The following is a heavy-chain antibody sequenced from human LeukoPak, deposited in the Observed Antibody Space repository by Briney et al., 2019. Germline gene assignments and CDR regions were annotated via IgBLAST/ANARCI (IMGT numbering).Heavy chain of an antibody. CDR2: MNPNSGNT. J-gene: IGHJ4*02. D-gene: IGHD6-6*01. V-gene: IGHV1-8*01. Sequence: GASVKVSCKASGYTFTSYDMNWVRQATGQGLEWLGWMNPNSGNTGYAQNFQGRVTMTMNTSITTAYMELSSLRSEDTAVYYCVRGGPLVREVLKEVFDYWGQGTLVTVSS. CDR3: VRGGPLVREVLKEVFDY. CDR1: GYTFTSYD.